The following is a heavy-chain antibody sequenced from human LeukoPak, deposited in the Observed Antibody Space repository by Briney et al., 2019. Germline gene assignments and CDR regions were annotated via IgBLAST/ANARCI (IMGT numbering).Heavy chain of an antibody. J-gene: IGHJ3*02. CDR2: ISAYNGNT. Sequence: ASVKVSCKASGYTFTSYGISWVRQAPGQGLEWMGWISAYNGNTNYAQKLQGRVTMTTDTSTSTAYMELRSLRSDDTAVYYCTTSKGDGDAFDIWGQGTMVTVSS. CDR3: TTSKGDGDAFDI. V-gene: IGHV1-18*01. CDR1: GYTFTSYG. D-gene: IGHD3-16*01.